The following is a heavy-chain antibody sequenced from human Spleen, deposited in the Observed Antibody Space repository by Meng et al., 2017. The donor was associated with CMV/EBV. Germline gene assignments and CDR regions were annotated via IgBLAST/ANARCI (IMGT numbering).Heavy chain of an antibody. CDR2: MNPNSGNT. Sequence: ASVKVSCKASGYTFTSYDINWVRQATGQGLEWMGWMNPNSGNTGYAQKFQGRVTMTRNTSISTAYMELSSLRAEDTAVYYCARRYCSSTSCYTSYNWFDPWGQGTLVTVSS. D-gene: IGHD2-2*02. CDR3: ARRYCSSTSCYTSYNWFDP. V-gene: IGHV1-8*01. J-gene: IGHJ5*02. CDR1: GYTFTSYD.